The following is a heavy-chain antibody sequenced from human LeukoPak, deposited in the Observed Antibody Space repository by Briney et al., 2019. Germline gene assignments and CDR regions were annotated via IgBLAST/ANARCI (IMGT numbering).Heavy chain of an antibody. J-gene: IGHJ4*02. CDR1: GFTFSSYA. D-gene: IGHD3-16*01. V-gene: IGHV3-30-3*01. Sequence: PGGSLRLSCAASGFTFSSYAMHWVRQAPGKGLEWVAVISYDGSNKYYADSVKGRFTISRDNSKNTLYLQMNSLRAEDTAVYYCARDKDYVWGSYLSGYYFDYWGQGTLVTVSS. CDR3: ARDKDYVWGSYLSGYYFDY. CDR2: ISYDGSNK.